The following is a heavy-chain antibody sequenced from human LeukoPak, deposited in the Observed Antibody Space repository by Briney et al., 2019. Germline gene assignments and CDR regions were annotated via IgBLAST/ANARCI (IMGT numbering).Heavy chain of an antibody. CDR3: ARVGAVLLWFGELSDDYNWFDP. J-gene: IGHJ5*02. V-gene: IGHV4-59*05. CDR2: IYYSGST. D-gene: IGHD3-10*01. CDR1: GFAFSSYT. Sequence: GSLRLSCAASGFAFSSYTMNWVRQAPGKGLEWIGSIYYSGSTYYNPSLKSRVTISVDTSKNQFSLKLSSVTAADTAVYYCARVGAVLLWFGELSDDYNWFDPWGQGTLVTVSS.